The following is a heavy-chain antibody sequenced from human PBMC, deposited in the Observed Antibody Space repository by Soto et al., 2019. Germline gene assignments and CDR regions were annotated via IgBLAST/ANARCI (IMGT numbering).Heavy chain of an antibody. CDR3: AKDGYGSGTFYYFDY. CDR1: GFTFSSYG. V-gene: IGHV3-33*06. D-gene: IGHD3-10*01. Sequence: SLRLSCAASGFTFSSYGMHWVRQAPGKGLEWVAVIWYDGSNKYYADSVKGRFTISRDNSKNTLFLQMNSLRAEDTAVYYCAKDGYGSGTFYYFDYWGQGTQVTVSS. CDR2: IWYDGSNK. J-gene: IGHJ4*02.